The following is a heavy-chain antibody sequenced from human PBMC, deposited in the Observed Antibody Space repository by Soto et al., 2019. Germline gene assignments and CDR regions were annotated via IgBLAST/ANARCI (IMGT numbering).Heavy chain of an antibody. V-gene: IGHV2-5*02. J-gene: IGHJ4*02. D-gene: IGHD3-3*01. CDR1: GFSLTTSGVG. Sequence: QITLNESGPTVVRPTETLTLTCRFSGFSLTTSGVGVGWIRQSPGKAPEWLGLMYWDDDKRYSASLKSRLTITKDTSKNQVVLTVSDLDPTDTATYYCAHRVLRTVFGLVTTTAIYFDFWGQGTPVAVSS. CDR3: AHRVLRTVFGLVTTTAIYFDF. CDR2: MYWDDDK.